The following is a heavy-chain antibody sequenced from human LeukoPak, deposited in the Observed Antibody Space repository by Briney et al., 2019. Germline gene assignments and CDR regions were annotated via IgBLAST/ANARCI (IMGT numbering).Heavy chain of an antibody. D-gene: IGHD2-21*02. CDR3: ARGVTARGFYYYMDV. CDR1: GYTFTIYY. V-gene: IGHV1-2*02. J-gene: IGHJ6*03. CDR2: INPNSGGT. Sequence: ASVKVSCKASGYTFTIYYMHWVRQAPGQGLEWVGWINPNSGGTSYAQKFQGRVTMTRDTSISTAYMDLSRLRSDDTAVYYCARGVTARGFYYYMDVWGKGTTVTISS.